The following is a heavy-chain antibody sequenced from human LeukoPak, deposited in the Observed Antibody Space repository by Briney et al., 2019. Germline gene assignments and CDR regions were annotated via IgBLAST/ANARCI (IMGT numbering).Heavy chain of an antibody. J-gene: IGHJ4*02. D-gene: IGHD5-24*01. CDR1: GGTFSSYA. CDR3: ARGPRDGYNYDLDYFDY. Sequence: SVKVSCKASGGTFSSYAISWVRQAPGQGLEWMGGIIPIFGTANYAQKFQGRVTITADESTSTAYMELSSLRSEDTAVYYCARGPRDGYNYDLDYFDYRGQGTLVTVSS. CDR2: IIPIFGTA. V-gene: IGHV1-69*13.